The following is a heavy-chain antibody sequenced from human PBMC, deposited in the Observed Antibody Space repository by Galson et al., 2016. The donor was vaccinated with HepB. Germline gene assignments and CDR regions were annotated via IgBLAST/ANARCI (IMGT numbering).Heavy chain of an antibody. CDR2: IYYSGSL. V-gene: IGHV4-31*11. Sequence: TLSLTCAVSGGSISSDGYYWTWIRQHPGKGLEWIGYIYYSGSLYYNPSLKSRVTISVDTSKNQFSLKLSSVTAADTAVYYWARGGEDSWSATPLGYWGQGTLVTVSS. CDR3: ARGGEDSWSATPLGY. D-gene: IGHD3-3*01. J-gene: IGHJ4*02. CDR1: GGSISSDGYY.